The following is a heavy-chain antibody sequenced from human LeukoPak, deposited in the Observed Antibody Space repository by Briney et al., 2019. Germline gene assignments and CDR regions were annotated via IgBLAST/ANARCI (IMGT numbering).Heavy chain of an antibody. Sequence: ASVKVSCKASGYTFTGYYIHWVRQARGQGLEWMGRINPSSGDTNYAQKFQGRVTMTRDTSISTAYMELSRLRSDDTAVYYCATSSGWSSYYYYYYGMDVWGQGTTVTVSS. CDR3: ATSSGWSSYYYYYYGMDV. J-gene: IGHJ6*02. CDR2: INPSSGDT. V-gene: IGHV1-2*06. D-gene: IGHD6-19*01. CDR1: GYTFTGYY.